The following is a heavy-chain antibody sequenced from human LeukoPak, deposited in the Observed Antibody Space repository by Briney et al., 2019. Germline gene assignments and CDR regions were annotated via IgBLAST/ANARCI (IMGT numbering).Heavy chain of an antibody. CDR3: ARDLRGALKPQAYSSSWYLGSGY. CDR1: GYTFTSYY. J-gene: IGHJ4*02. Sequence: RASVKVSCKASGYTFTSYYMHWVRQAPGQGLEWMGIINPSGGSTSYAQKFQGRVTMTTDTSTSTAYMELRSLRSDDTAVYYCARDLRGALKPQAYSSSWYLGSGYWGQGTLVTVSS. CDR2: INPSGGST. D-gene: IGHD6-13*01. V-gene: IGHV1-46*01.